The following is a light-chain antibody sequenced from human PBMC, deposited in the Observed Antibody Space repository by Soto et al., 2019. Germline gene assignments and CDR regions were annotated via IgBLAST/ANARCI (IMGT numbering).Light chain of an antibody. V-gene: IGLV2-14*01. Sequence: QSALTQPASVSGSPGQSITISCTGTSSDVGGYNYVSWYQQHPGKAPKLMIYEVSNRPSGVSNRFSGSKSGNTASLTISGLQAEDEADYFCSSYGSTSTRYVFGTGTKDRP. CDR2: EVS. CDR1: SSDVGGYNY. CDR3: SSYGSTSTRYV. J-gene: IGLJ1*01.